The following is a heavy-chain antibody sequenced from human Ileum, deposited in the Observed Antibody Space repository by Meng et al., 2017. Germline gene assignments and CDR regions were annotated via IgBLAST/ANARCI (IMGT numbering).Heavy chain of an antibody. CDR2: RTASGDST. Sequence: GGSLRLSCAAPGFTFSSYAMSWVPQAPGKGLEWVSGRTASGDSTYYADSVKGRFTISRDNSKNTLYLQMNSLRAEDTAVYYCANRVLTSDYMYYFDYWGQGTLVTVSS. CDR3: ANRVLTSDYMYYFDY. CDR1: GFTFSSYA. D-gene: IGHD3-9*01. J-gene: IGHJ4*02. V-gene: IGHV3-23*01.